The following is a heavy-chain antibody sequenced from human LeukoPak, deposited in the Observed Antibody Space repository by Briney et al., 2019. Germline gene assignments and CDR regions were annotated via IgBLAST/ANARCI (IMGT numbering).Heavy chain of an antibody. CDR3: ARGGQSGLGY. CDR1: GFTVSSYW. J-gene: IGHJ4*02. CDR2: INSDESIT. Sequence: GRSLRLSCAASGFTVSSYWMNWVRQPPGRGLVWVSHINSDESITNYADSVKGRFTISRDNAKNTLYLQMNSLRDDDTAVYYCARGGQSGLGYWGQGTLVTVSS. D-gene: IGHD3-10*01. V-gene: IGHV3-74*01.